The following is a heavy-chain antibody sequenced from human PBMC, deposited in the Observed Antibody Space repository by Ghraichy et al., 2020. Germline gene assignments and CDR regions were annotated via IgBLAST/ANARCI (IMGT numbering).Heavy chain of an antibody. D-gene: IGHD1-1*01. V-gene: IGHV3-7*01. CDR2: VNQDGSER. J-gene: IGHJ5*02. CDR1: GFIFSGFY. Sequence: GESLNISCEASGFIFSGFYMNWVRQAPGKGLEWVANVNQDGSERYYVDSVRGRFTISRDNPKKSLYLQMNSLRVEDTAVYYCVRWGTGNLDHSGQETLFAFSS. CDR3: VRWGTGNLDH.